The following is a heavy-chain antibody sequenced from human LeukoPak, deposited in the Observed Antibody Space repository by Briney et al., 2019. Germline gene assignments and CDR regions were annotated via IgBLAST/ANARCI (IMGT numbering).Heavy chain of an antibody. Sequence: GESLKISCXGSGYSFTSYWIGWVREMPGKGLEWMGIIYPGDSDTRYSPSFQGQVTISADKSISTAYLQWSSLKASDTAMYYCATGNETNYYYYYMDVWGKGTTVTVSS. D-gene: IGHD4-23*01. J-gene: IGHJ6*03. CDR3: ATGNETNYYYYYMDV. CDR1: GYSFTSYW. CDR2: IYPGDSDT. V-gene: IGHV5-51*01.